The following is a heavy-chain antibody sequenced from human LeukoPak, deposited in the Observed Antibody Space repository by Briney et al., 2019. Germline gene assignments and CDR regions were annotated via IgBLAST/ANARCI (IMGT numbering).Heavy chain of an antibody. V-gene: IGHV3-21*01. CDR1: GFSFSNAW. CDR3: ARALHDSSGYYFDY. Sequence: GGSLRLSCAVSGFSFSNAWMNWVRQAPGKGLEWVSSISNSSPNIYYADSVKGRFTISRDSAKDSLFLQMNSLRAEDTAVYYCARALHDSSGYYFDYWGQGTLVTVSS. D-gene: IGHD3-22*01. J-gene: IGHJ4*02. CDR2: ISNSSPNI.